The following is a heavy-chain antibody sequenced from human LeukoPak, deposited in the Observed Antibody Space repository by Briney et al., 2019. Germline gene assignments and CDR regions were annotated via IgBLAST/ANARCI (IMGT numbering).Heavy chain of an antibody. CDR1: GYTSTGYF. D-gene: IGHD3-22*01. Sequence: GASVKVSCKASGYTSTGYFMHWVRQAPGQGLEWMGWINPNSGVTNYAQKFQGWVSMTRDPSIRTAYMELSRLRSDDTAVYYCARTYYYGSSGANDAFDIWGQGTMVTVSS. CDR2: INPNSGVT. CDR3: ARTYYYGSSGANDAFDI. V-gene: IGHV1-2*04. J-gene: IGHJ3*02.